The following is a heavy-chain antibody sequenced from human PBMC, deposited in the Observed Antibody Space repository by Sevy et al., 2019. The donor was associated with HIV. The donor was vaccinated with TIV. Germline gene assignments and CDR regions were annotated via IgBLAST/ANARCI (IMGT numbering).Heavy chain of an antibody. D-gene: IGHD6-13*01. J-gene: IGHJ5*02. V-gene: IGHV3-23*01. CDR1: GFTFSSYA. Sequence: GQSLKISCAASGFTFSSYAMSWFRQAPGKGLEWVSAISGSRGSTYNADSVKGRFTISRDNSKNTLYLQMNSLRAEDTALYYCAKSPRVAAARTSGWFDPWGQGTLVTVSS. CDR2: ISGSRGST. CDR3: AKSPRVAAARTSGWFDP.